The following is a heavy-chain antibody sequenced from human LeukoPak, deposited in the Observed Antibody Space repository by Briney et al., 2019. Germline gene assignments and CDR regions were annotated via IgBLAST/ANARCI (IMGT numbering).Heavy chain of an antibody. V-gene: IGHV1-24*01. Sequence: VSVKVSCKVSGYTLTELSMHWVRQAPGKGLEWMGGFDPEDGETIYAQKFQGRVTMTEDTSTDTAYMELSSLRSEDTAVYYCATAGMGATTPDYWGQGTLVTVSS. D-gene: IGHD1-26*01. CDR3: ATAGMGATTPDY. J-gene: IGHJ4*02. CDR1: GYTLTELS. CDR2: FDPEDGET.